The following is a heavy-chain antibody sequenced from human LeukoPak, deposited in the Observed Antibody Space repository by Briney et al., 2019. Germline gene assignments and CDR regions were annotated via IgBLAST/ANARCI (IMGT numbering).Heavy chain of an antibody. V-gene: IGHV4-39*01. D-gene: IGHD1-26*01. J-gene: IGHJ4*02. CDR1: GGSIRSSYYY. CDR2: IYDSGST. Sequence: ETSETLSLTCTVSGGSIRSSYYYWGWIRQPPGKGLEWIGSIYDSGSTYYDPSLKSRVTISVDTSKNQFSLKLSSVTAADTAVYYCARHRRQLHLDYWGQGTLVTVSS. CDR3: ARHRRQLHLDY.